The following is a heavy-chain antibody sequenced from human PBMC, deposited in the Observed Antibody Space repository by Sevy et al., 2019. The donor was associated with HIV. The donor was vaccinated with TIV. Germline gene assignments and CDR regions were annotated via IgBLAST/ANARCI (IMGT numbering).Heavy chain of an antibody. CDR1: GYTFTGHY. J-gene: IGHJ4*02. D-gene: IGHD3-16*02. Sequence: GTVKVSCKASGYTFTGHYIHWVRQAPRQGLERMGLINPNSRATKYAQKFQGRVTMTRDTSISAAYMDLSGLRSDDTALYYCARGYMITFGRVIATFDAWGRGTQVTVSS. CDR2: INPNSRAT. V-gene: IGHV1-2*02. CDR3: ARGYMITFGRVIATFDA.